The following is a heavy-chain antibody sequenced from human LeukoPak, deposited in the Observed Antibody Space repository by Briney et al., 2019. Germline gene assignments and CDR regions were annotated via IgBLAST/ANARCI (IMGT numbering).Heavy chain of an antibody. D-gene: IGHD6-19*01. Sequence: GGSLRLSCAASGFTFSSYAMSWVRQAPGKGLEWASAISGSGGSTFYADSVKGRFTISRDNSKNTLYLQMNSLRAEDTAVYYCAKVDHSGWYEYWGQGTLVTVSS. CDR2: ISGSGGST. V-gene: IGHV3-23*01. CDR1: GFTFSSYA. CDR3: AKVDHSGWYEY. J-gene: IGHJ4*02.